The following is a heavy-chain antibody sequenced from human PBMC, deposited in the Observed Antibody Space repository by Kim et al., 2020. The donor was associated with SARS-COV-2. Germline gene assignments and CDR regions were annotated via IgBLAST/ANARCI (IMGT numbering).Heavy chain of an antibody. V-gene: IGHV4-34*13. D-gene: IGHD3-9*01. CDR3: ARGQRYFDWSSPRFDY. Sequence: SLKSLLTISVDPSKSQFSLKLSSVTAADTAVYYCARGQRYFDWSSPRFDYWGQGTLVTVSS. J-gene: IGHJ4*02.